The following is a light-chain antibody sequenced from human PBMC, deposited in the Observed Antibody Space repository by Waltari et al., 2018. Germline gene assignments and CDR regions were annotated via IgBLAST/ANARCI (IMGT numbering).Light chain of an antibody. CDR2: GAS. V-gene: IGKV3-15*01. CDR3: QQYNDWPRS. Sequence: EIVMTQSPATLSVSPGERVTLSCRASQSVGRDLACYQQKPGQAPRLLIYGASTRATGFPARFSGSGSGTEFTLTISSLQSEDFAVYYCQQYNDWPRSFGGGTKVEIK. CDR1: QSVGRD. J-gene: IGKJ4*01.